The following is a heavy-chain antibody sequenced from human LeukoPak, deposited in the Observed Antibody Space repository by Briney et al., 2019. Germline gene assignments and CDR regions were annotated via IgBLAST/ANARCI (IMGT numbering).Heavy chain of an antibody. V-gene: IGHV3-30*04. CDR3: ARDPKPIRYFDWLPPGY. Sequence: GRSLRLSCAASGFTFSSYAMHWVRQAPGKGLEWVAVISYDGSNKYYADSVKGRFTISRDNSKNTLYLQMNSLRAEDTAVYYCARDPKPIRYFDWLPPGYWGQGTLVTVSS. CDR2: ISYDGSNK. J-gene: IGHJ4*02. CDR1: GFTFSSYA. D-gene: IGHD3-9*01.